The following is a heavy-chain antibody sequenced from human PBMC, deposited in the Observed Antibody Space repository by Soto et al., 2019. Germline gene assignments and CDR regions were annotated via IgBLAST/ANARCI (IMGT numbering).Heavy chain of an antibody. CDR1: GYTFANYY. V-gene: IGHV1-46*03. D-gene: IGHD2-2*01. CDR2: INPSGGSA. Sequence: QVQLVQSGAEVKKPGASVKVSCKASGYTFANYYINWVRQAPGQGLEWMGVINPSGGSARYTQKLQGRVTMSRDTSTSTVYMELSSLRSEDTAMYYCARDPRLEDCDTTSCYSEAWFDPWGQGTLVTVSS. J-gene: IGHJ5*02. CDR3: ARDPRLEDCDTTSCYSEAWFDP.